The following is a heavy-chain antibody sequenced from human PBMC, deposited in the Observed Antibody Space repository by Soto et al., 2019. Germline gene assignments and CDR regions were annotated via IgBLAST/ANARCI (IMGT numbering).Heavy chain of an antibody. J-gene: IGHJ5*02. Sequence: GASVKVSCKVSGYTLTELSMHWVRQAPGKGLEWMGGFDPEDGETIYAQKFQGRVTMTEDTSTDTAYMELSSLRPEDTAVYYCATLSNDFWSGPNNWFDPWGQGTLVTVSS. V-gene: IGHV1-24*01. CDR1: GYTLTELS. CDR2: FDPEDGET. D-gene: IGHD3-3*01. CDR3: ATLSNDFWSGPNNWFDP.